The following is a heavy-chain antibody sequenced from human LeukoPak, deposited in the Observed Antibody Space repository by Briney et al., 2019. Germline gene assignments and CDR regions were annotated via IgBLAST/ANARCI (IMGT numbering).Heavy chain of an antibody. CDR1: GFTFSTYA. V-gene: IGHV3-30*18. CDR3: AKVGTGDNVWGTFRSRELGY. J-gene: IGHJ4*02. Sequence: GGSLRLSCVASGFTFSTYAMHWVRQAPGKGLEWVAVISHDGGKRYYGDSVRGRFTISRDDSKSTLDLQMNSLKSEDTAVYYCAKVGTGDNVWGTFRSRELGYWGQGTLVTVSS. CDR2: ISHDGGKR. D-gene: IGHD3-16*02.